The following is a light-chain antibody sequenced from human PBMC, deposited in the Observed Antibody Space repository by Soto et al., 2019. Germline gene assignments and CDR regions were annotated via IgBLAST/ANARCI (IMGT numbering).Light chain of an antibody. V-gene: IGLV1-44*01. Sequence: QSVLTQPPSASGTPGQRVTISCSGSGSSIGTNTVNWYRQLPGTAPKLLIYGDNQRPSGVPDRFSCSKSGTSASLAISGLQSEDEAEYYCAAWDGSLNNVLFGGGTKLTVL. CDR3: AAWDGSLNNVL. J-gene: IGLJ2*01. CDR1: GSSIGTNT. CDR2: GDN.